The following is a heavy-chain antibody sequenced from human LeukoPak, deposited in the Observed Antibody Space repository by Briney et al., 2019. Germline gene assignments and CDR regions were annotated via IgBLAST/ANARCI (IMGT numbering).Heavy chain of an antibody. CDR3: ARDAGQWELLTSDAFDI. D-gene: IGHD1-26*01. CDR2: IIPILGIA. J-gene: IGHJ3*02. V-gene: IGHV1-69*04. CDR1: GGTFSSYA. Sequence: GASAKVSCKASGGTFSSYAISWVRQAPGQGLEWMGRIIPILGIANYAQKFQGRVTITADKSTSTAYMELSSLRSEDTAVYYCARDAGQWELLTSDAFDIWGQGTMVTVSS.